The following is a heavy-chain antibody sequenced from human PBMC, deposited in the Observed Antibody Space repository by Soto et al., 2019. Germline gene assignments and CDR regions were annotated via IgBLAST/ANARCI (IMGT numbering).Heavy chain of an antibody. CDR2: INGVNDNT. CDR3: ARDFLEFWDY. V-gene: IGHV1-3*01. Sequence: QVQLVQSGAEVTKPGASVKVSCKASGYTFRNFAIHWVRQAPGQSLEWMGWINGVNDNTKYSEKFQGRVTITKDTSATTVYMELSSLRSEDTAVYYCARDFLEFWDYWGQGTLVLVSS. CDR1: GYTFRNFA. D-gene: IGHD3-3*01. J-gene: IGHJ4*02.